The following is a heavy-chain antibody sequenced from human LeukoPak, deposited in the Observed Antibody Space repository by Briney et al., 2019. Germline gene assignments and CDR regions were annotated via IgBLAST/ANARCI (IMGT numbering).Heavy chain of an antibody. D-gene: IGHD3-10*01. CDR1: GYTFTSYD. Sequence: ASVKVSCKASGYTFTSYDINWVRQATGQGLEWKGWVNPNNGNTDYAQKFQGRVTMTRNTSISTAYMELSSLRSEDTAIYYCARGLAGRVPNSDSWGQGTLVTVSS. CDR3: ARGLAGRVPNSDS. CDR2: VNPNNGNT. J-gene: IGHJ4*02. V-gene: IGHV1-8*01.